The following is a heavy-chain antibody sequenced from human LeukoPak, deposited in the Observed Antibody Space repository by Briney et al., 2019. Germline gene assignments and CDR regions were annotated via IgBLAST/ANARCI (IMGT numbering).Heavy chain of an antibody. V-gene: IGHV3-30-3*01. Sequence: PGGSLRLSCAASGFTFSSYAMHWVRQAPGKGLEWVAVISYDGSNKYYADSVKGRFTISRDNSKNTLYLQMNSLRAEDTAVYYCAREVYGDYARYRYYGMDVWGQGTTVTASS. D-gene: IGHD4-17*01. CDR1: GFTFSSYA. CDR3: AREVYGDYARYRYYGMDV. CDR2: ISYDGSNK. J-gene: IGHJ6*02.